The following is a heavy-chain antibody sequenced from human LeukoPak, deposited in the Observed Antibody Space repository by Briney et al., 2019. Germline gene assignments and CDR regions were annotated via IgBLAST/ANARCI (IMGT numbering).Heavy chain of an antibody. CDR1: GFTVSGNY. CDR3: ARDVIVDY. D-gene: IGHD2/OR15-2a*01. J-gene: IGHJ4*02. CDR2: ISSGSSTI. V-gene: IGHV3-48*02. Sequence: GGSLRLSCAASGFTVSGNYMSWVRQAPGKGLEWVSYISSGSSTIYYADSVKGRFTISRDNAKSSLYLQMNSLRDEDTAVYYCARDVIVDYWGQGTLVTVSS.